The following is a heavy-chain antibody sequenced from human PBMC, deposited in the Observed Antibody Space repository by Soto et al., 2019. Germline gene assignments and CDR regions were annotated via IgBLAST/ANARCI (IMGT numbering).Heavy chain of an antibody. CDR3: ARESRVVVASNDAFDI. D-gene: IGHD3-22*01. V-gene: IGHV1-69*13. CDR1: GGTFSSYA. J-gene: IGHJ3*02. Sequence: SVKVSCKASGGTFSSYAISWVRQAPGQGLEWMGGIIPIFGTANYAQKFQGRVTITADEPTSTAYMELSSLRSEDTAVYYCARESRVVVASNDAFDIWGQGTMVTVS. CDR2: IIPIFGTA.